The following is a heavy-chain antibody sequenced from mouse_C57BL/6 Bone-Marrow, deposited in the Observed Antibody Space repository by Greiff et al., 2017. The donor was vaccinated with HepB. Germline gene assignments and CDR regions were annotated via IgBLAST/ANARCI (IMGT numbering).Heavy chain of an antibody. D-gene: IGHD1-1*01. CDR1: GYSITSGYY. Sequence: EVQLVESGPGLVKPSQSLSLTCSVTGYSITSGYYWNWIRQFPGNKLEWMGYISYDGSNNYNPSLKNRISITRDTSKNQFFLKLNSVTTEDTATYYCAREPPIYYYGSYFDYWGQGTTLTVSS. V-gene: IGHV3-6*01. CDR3: AREPPIYYYGSYFDY. CDR2: ISYDGSN. J-gene: IGHJ2*01.